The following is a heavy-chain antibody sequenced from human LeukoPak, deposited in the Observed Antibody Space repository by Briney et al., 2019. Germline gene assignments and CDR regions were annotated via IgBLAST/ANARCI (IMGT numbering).Heavy chain of an antibody. V-gene: IGHV4-4*07. CDR1: GGSISSYY. J-gene: IGHJ4*02. CDR3: AGGARYCSGGSCYFREFHY. D-gene: IGHD2-15*01. CDR2: IYTSGST. Sequence: SETLSLTCPVSGGSISSYYWSWIRQPAGKGLEWIGRIYTSGSTNNNPSLKSQVTMSVDTSKTQFSLKLSSVTAADTAVYYCAGGARYCSGGSCYFREFHYWGQGTLVTVSS.